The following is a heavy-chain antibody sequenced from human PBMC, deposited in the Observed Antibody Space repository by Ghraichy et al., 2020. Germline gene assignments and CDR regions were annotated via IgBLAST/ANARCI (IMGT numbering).Heavy chain of an antibody. CDR1: GGSISSSNW. CDR2: IYHSGST. J-gene: IGHJ4*02. D-gene: IGHD6-6*01. CDR3: ARGLRIAAPEGIWGHYFDY. Sequence: SETLSLTCAVSGGSISSSNWWSWVRQPPGKGLEWIGEIYHSGSTNYNPSLKSRVTISVDKSKNQFSLKLSSVTAADTAVYYCARGLRIAAPEGIWGHYFDYWGQGTLVTVSS. V-gene: IGHV4-4*02.